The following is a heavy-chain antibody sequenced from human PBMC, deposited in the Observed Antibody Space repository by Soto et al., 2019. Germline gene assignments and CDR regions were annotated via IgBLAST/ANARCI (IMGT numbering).Heavy chain of an antibody. CDR1: GFTFSSYA. J-gene: IGHJ4*02. CDR3: AKARGSSWYYFDY. D-gene: IGHD6-13*01. CDR2: ISGSGGST. V-gene: IGHV3-23*01. Sequence: GGSLRLSCAASGFTFSSYAMSWVRQAPGKGLEWVSAISGSGGSTYYADSVKGRFTISRDNSKNTLYLQMNSLRAEDTAVYYGAKARGSSWYYFDYWGQGTLVTVSS.